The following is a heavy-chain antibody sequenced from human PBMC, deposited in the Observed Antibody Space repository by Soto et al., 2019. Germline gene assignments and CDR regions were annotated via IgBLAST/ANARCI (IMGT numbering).Heavy chain of an antibody. D-gene: IGHD6-19*01. V-gene: IGHV3-48*03. J-gene: IGHJ6*02. CDR1: GFTFSSYE. Sequence: VGSLRLSCAASGFTFSSYEMNWVRQAPGKGLEWVSYISSSGSTIYYADSVKGRFTISRDNAKNSLYLQMNSLRAEDTAVYYCARRIPYSSGSFYYYGMDVWGQGTTVTVSS. CDR2: ISSSGSTI. CDR3: ARRIPYSSGSFYYYGMDV.